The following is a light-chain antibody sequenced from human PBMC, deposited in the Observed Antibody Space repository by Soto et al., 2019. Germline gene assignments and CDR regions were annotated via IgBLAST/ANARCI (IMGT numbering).Light chain of an antibody. CDR2: GAS. CDR1: QSVSSSY. J-gene: IGKJ2*01. CDR3: QQYDRSSPMYI. Sequence: DIVLTQVAGALSLSTGERAALSCRASQSVSSSYLAWYQQKPGQAPRLLIYGASSRATGIPDRFSGSGSGTDFTLTISRLEPEDFAVYYCQQYDRSSPMYIFGQGTKVDIK. V-gene: IGKV3-20*01.